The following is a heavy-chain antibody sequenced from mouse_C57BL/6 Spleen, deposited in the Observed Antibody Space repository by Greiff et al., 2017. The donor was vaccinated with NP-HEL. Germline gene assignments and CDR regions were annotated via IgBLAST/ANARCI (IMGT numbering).Heavy chain of an antibody. CDR1: GYAFSSSW. J-gene: IGHJ2*01. V-gene: IGHV1-82*01. CDR2: IYPGDGDT. CDR3: ARTVGDY. Sequence: VQLQQSGPELVKPGASVKISCKASGYAFSSSWMNWVKQRPGKGLEWIGRIYPGDGDTNYNGKFKGKATLTADKSSSTAYMQLSSLTSGDSAVYFCARTVGDYWGQGTTLTVSS. D-gene: IGHD1-1*01.